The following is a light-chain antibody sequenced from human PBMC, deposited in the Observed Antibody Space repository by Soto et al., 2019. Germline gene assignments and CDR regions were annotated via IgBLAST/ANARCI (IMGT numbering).Light chain of an antibody. V-gene: IGKV3-20*01. Sequence: PGERVTLSCRASQSVSSSYLTWYQQKPGQAPRLLIYGASSRATGIPDRFSGSGSGTDFTLTISRLEPEDFAVYYCQQYGSSPPYTFGQGTKLEIK. CDR1: QSVSSSY. J-gene: IGKJ2*01. CDR3: QQYGSSPPYT. CDR2: GAS.